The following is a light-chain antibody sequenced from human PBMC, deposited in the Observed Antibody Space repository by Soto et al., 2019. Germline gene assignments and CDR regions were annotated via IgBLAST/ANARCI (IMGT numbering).Light chain of an antibody. CDR3: MQALQTPLT. V-gene: IGKV2-28*01. Sequence: DIVMTQSPLSLPVTPGEPASISCRSSQSLLHSNVYNYLDWYLQKPGQSPQLLIYLGSNRASGVPDRFSGSGSGTDFTLKISRVEAEDVGVYYCMQALQTPLTFGPGTKVDIK. CDR2: LGS. J-gene: IGKJ3*01. CDR1: QSLLHSNVYNY.